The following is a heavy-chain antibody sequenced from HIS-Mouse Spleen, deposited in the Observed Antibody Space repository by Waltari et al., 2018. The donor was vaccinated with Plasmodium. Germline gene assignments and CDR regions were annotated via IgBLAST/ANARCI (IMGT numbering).Heavy chain of an antibody. CDR2: INHSGST. V-gene: IGHV4-34*01. J-gene: IGHJ2*01. CDR3: ARVTSSGVYWYFDL. CDR1: GGSFSGYY. D-gene: IGHD3-3*01. Sequence: QVQLQQWGAGRLKHSETLSLTCAGYGGSFSGYYWRWFRPPPGKGLEWIGEINHSGSTNYNPSLKSRVTISVDTSKNQFSLKLSSVTAADTAVYYCARVTSSGVYWYFDLWGRGTLVTVSS.